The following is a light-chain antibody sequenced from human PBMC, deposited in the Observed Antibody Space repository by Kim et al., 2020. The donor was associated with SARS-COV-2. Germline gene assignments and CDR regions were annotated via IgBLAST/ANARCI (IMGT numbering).Light chain of an antibody. CDR2: KAS. CDR3: QQYESFSSLT. V-gene: IGKV1-5*03. Sequence: SVGDRVTITCRASQSGGRWVAWYQQKPGKAPNLLIHKASSLESGVPSRFSGSGSGTEFTLTISSLQPDDFATYYCQQYESFSSLTFGGGTKVDIK. CDR1: QSGGRW. J-gene: IGKJ4*01.